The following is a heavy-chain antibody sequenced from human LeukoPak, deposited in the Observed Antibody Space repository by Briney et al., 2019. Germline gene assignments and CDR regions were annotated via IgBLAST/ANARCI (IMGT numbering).Heavy chain of an antibody. D-gene: IGHD3-10*01. CDR2: IYYSGST. CDR1: GGSISSYY. CDR3: ARDSLWPLVGAFDI. Sequence: SETLSLTCTVSGGSISSYYWSWIRQPPGKGLEWIGYIYYSGSTNYNPSLKSRVTISVDTSKSQFSLKLSSVTAADTAVYYCARDSLWPLVGAFDIWGQGTMVTVSS. J-gene: IGHJ3*02. V-gene: IGHV4-59*01.